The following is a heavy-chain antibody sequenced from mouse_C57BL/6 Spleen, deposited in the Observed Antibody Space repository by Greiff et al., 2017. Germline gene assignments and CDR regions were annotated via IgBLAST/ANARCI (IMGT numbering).Heavy chain of an antibody. CDR2: INPNYGTI. CDR1: GYSFTDYN. Sequence: EVQLVEPGPELVMPGASVKISCKASGYSFTDYNMNWVKPSNGKSLEWIGVINPNYGTISYNQKFKGKATLTVDQSSSTAYMQLNSLTSEDSAVYCCTSGNSPLDYWGQGTTLTVSS. CDR3: TSGNSPLDY. V-gene: IGHV1-39*01. J-gene: IGHJ2*01. D-gene: IGHD1-1*01.